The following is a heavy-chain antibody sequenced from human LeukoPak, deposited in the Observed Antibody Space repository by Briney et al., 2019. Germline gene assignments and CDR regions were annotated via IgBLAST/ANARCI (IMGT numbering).Heavy chain of an antibody. D-gene: IGHD2-15*01. V-gene: IGHV1-18*01. CDR3: ARDVHCSGGSCYWLGYYYYYGMDV. CDR1: GYTFSSYG. CDR2: ISPYNGNT. J-gene: IGHJ6*02. Sequence: ASVKVSCKASGYTFSSYGISWVRQAPGQGLEWMGWISPYNGNTEYGQKLQGRVTMTTDTSTSTAYIELRSLRSDDTAVYYCARDVHCSGGSCYWLGYYYYYGMDVWGQGTTVTVSS.